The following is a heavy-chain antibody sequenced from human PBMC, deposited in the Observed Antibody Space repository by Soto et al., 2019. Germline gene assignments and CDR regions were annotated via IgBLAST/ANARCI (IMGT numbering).Heavy chain of an antibody. D-gene: IGHD6-6*01. CDR3: ARQGRPYSGSGYYYVMDV. CDR2: IFPGDSDT. V-gene: IGHV5-51*01. CDR1: GFSLNTYW. Sequence: PGESLKISCNASGFSLNTYWIGWVRQKPGKGLEWMGSIFPGDSDTRYSPSFQGQVIISADRSISTAYLQWRSLKASDTAIYYCARQGRPYSGSGYYYVMDVWGQGTRVTFSS. J-gene: IGHJ6*02.